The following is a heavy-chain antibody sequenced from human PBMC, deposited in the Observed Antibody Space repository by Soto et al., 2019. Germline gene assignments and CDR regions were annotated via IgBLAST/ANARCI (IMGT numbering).Heavy chain of an antibody. J-gene: IGHJ4*02. Sequence: TSETLSLTCSVYSESFSSHYWSWIRQSPGKGLEWIGEINHIGSTAYNPSLKSRVTILVDASKNQFSLRLNSVTAADAGVYYCARVGPTTVTTFYDYWGQGTPVTVSS. CDR3: ARVGPTTVTTFYDY. CDR1: SESFSSHY. V-gene: IGHV4-34*01. D-gene: IGHD4-17*01. CDR2: INHIGST.